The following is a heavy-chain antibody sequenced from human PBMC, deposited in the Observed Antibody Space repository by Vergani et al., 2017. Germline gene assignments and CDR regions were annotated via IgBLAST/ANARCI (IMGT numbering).Heavy chain of an antibody. V-gene: IGHV1-2*02. CDR3: ARPVIAAALWVGFDP. D-gene: IGHD6-13*01. J-gene: IGHJ5*02. Sequence: QVQLVQSGAEVKKPGASVKVSCKASGYTFTGYYMHWVRQAPGQGLEWMGWINPNSGGTNYAQKFQGRVTMTRDTSISTAYMELSRLRSDDTAVYYCARPVIAAALWVGFDPWGQGTMVTVSS. CDR2: INPNSGGT. CDR1: GYTFTGYY.